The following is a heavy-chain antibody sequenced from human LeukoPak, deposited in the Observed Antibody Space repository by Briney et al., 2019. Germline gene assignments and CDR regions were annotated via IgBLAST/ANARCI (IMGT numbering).Heavy chain of an antibody. CDR1: GYSISSGYY. CDR3: ARGIAAPGVNWFDP. V-gene: IGHV4-38-2*02. D-gene: IGHD6-6*01. Sequence: SETLSLTCTVSGYSISSGYYWGWIRQPPGKGLEWIGSIYHSGSTYYNPSLKSRVTISVDTSKNQFSLKLSSVTAADTAVYYCARGIAAPGVNWFDPWGQGTLVTVSS. J-gene: IGHJ5*02. CDR2: IYHSGST.